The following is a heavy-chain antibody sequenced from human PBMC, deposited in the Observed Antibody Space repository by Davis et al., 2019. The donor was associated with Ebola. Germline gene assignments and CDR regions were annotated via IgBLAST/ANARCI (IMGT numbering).Heavy chain of an antibody. V-gene: IGHV4-39*01. D-gene: IGHD3-3*01. CDR2: IYYSGST. CDR1: GGSISSSSYY. J-gene: IGHJ6*02. CDR3: AAIFGVVRGLLYGMDV. Sequence: MPGGSLRLSCTVSGGSISSSSYYWGWIRQPPGKGLEWIGSIYYSGSTYYNPSLKSRVTISVDTSKNQFSLKLSSVTAADTAVYYCAAIFGVVRGLLYGMDVWGQGTTVTVSS.